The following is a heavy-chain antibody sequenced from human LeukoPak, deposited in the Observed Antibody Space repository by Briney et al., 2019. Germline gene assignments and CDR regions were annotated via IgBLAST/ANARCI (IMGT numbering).Heavy chain of an antibody. V-gene: IGHV3-9*03. D-gene: IGHD6-13*01. J-gene: IGHJ4*02. CDR1: RFTFDDYA. CDR3: AKDAAGTTRGYYFDY. CDR2: ISWNSGSI. Sequence: GGSLRLSCAASRFTFDDYAMHWIRQAPGKGLEWVSGISWNSGSIGYADSVKGRFTISRDNAKNSLYLQMNSLRAEDMALYYCAKDAAGTTRGYYFDYWGQGTLVTVSS.